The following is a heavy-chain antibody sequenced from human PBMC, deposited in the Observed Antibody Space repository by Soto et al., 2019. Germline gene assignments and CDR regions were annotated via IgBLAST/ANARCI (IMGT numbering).Heavy chain of an antibody. CDR2: ISSNGGST. Sequence: GGSLRLSCAASGFTFSSYAMHWVRQAPGKGLEYVSAISSNGGSTYYANSVKGRFTISRDNSKNTLYLQMGSLRAEDMAVYYCAREEGYCSGGSCYLDYWGQGTLVTVSS. CDR1: GFTFSSYA. V-gene: IGHV3-64*01. J-gene: IGHJ4*02. CDR3: AREEGYCSGGSCYLDY. D-gene: IGHD2-15*01.